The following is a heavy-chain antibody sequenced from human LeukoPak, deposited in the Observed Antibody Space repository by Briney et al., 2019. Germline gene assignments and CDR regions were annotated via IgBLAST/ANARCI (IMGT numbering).Heavy chain of an antibody. CDR2: IYYSGST. J-gene: IGHJ4*02. Sequence: SETLSLTCTVSGGSISSSSYCWGWIRQPPGKGLEWIGSIYYSGSTYYNPSLKSRVTISVDTSKNQFSLKLSSVTAADTAVYYCARPFYYGSGSYRGRPAPAYFDYWGQGTLVTVSS. CDR3: ARPFYYGSGSYRGRPAPAYFDY. D-gene: IGHD3-10*01. CDR1: GGSISSSSYC. V-gene: IGHV4-39*01.